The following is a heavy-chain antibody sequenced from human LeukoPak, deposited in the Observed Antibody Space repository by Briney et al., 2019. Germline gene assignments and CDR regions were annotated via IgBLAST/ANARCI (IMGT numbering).Heavy chain of an antibody. J-gene: IGHJ5*02. Sequence: SETLSLTCTVSGGSISGYYWSWIRQPAGKGLEWIGRIYTSGTTDYNPSLKSRVTMSVDTSKNQFSLKLSSVTAADTAVYYCARDQKRLQPLVAEFDLWGQGTLVTVSS. D-gene: IGHD6-13*01. CDR3: ARDQKRLQPLVAEFDL. CDR2: IYTSGTT. CDR1: GGSISGYY. V-gene: IGHV4-4*07.